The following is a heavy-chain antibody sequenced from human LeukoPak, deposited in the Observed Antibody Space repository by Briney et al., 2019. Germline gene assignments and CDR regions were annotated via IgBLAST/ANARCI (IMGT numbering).Heavy chain of an antibody. J-gene: IGHJ4*02. CDR3: ARDESSWYDILTGLGYFDY. CDR1: GYTFTGYY. CDR2: INPNSGGT. V-gene: IGHV1-2*02. D-gene: IGHD3-9*01. Sequence: GASVKVSCKASGYTFTGYYMHWVRQAPGQGLEWMGWINPNSGGTNYAQKFQGRVTMTRDTSISTAYVELSRLRSDDTAVYYCARDESSWYDILTGLGYFDYWGQGTLVTVSS.